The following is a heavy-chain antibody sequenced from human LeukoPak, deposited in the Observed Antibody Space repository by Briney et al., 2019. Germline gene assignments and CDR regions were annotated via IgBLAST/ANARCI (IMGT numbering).Heavy chain of an antibody. CDR1: GGSISSYY. CDR3: AGGQDYGSGSNWFDP. CDR2: IYYSGST. V-gene: IGHV4-59*01. Sequence: PSETLSLTCTVSGGSISSYYWSWIRQPPGKGLEWIGYIYYSGSTNYNPSLKSRVTISVDTSKNQFSLKLSSVTAADTAVYYCAGGQDYGSGSNWFDPWGQGTLVTVSS. D-gene: IGHD3-10*01. J-gene: IGHJ5*02.